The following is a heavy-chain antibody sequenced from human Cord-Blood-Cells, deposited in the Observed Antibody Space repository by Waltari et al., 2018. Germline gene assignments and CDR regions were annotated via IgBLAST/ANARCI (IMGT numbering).Heavy chain of an antibody. CDR1: GYTLTELS. CDR3: ATDLKVPNDY. V-gene: IGHV1-24*01. D-gene: IGHD3-9*01. J-gene: IGHJ4*02. CDR2: FNAEDGET. Sequence: QVQLVQSGAEVKKPGASVKVSCKVSGYTLTELSMHWVRQAPGKGLEWMGGFNAEDGETIYGQKFQGRVPMTGDTYTDTVYIELGSLRSEDTAVYYCATDLKVPNDYWGQGTLVTVSS.